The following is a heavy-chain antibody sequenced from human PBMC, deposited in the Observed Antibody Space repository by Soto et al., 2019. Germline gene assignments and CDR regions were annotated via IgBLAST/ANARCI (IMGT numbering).Heavy chain of an antibody. Sequence: PSETLSVTCTVSGGSISSGDYYWSWIRQPPGKGLEWIGYIYYSGSTYYNPSLKSRVTISVDTSKNQFSLKLSSVTAADTAVYYCASGPVYSNYPYFDYWGQGTLVTVSS. V-gene: IGHV4-30-4*01. J-gene: IGHJ4*02. CDR2: IYYSGST. CDR1: GGSISSGDYY. CDR3: ASGPVYSNYPYFDY. D-gene: IGHD4-4*01.